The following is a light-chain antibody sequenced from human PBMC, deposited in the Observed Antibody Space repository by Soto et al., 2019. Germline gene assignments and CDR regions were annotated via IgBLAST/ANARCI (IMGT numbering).Light chain of an antibody. V-gene: IGKV1-39*01. Sequence: DIQMTQSPSSLSASVGYRVTITCRASQIISSYLNWYQQKPGKAPKVLIYAASSLQSGVPSRFSGIGSGTDFTLSISSLQPEDFATYYCQQSYSGPLTFGGGTKVDIK. CDR2: AAS. CDR1: QIISSY. CDR3: QQSYSGPLT. J-gene: IGKJ4*01.